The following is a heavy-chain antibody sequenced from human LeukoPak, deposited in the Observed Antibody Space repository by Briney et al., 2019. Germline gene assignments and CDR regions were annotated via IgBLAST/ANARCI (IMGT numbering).Heavy chain of an antibody. CDR3: ATSLRFLEWLFSNP. D-gene: IGHD3-3*01. J-gene: IGHJ5*02. Sequence: GGSLRLSCAASGFTFTNYWMNWVRQAPGRGLEWVANIKQDGSQKNYVDSVKGRFTISRDNAKNSLYLQMNSLRDEDTAVYYCATSLRFLEWLFSNPWGQGTLVTVSS. CDR2: IKQDGSQK. V-gene: IGHV3-7*01. CDR1: GFTFTNYW.